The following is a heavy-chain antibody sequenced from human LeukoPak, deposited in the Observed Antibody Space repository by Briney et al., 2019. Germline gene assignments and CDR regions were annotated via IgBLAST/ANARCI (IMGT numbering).Heavy chain of an antibody. CDR2: ISVGAEYI. CDR3: ARNTMIPYAFDI. CDR1: GFTFSTYV. Sequence: GGSLRLSCAASGFTFSTYVMNWFRQAPGKGLEWVSTISVGAEYIFYADSVKGRFTISRGDSNNALYLQMHSLRAEDTALYYCARNTMIPYAFDIWGQGTMVTVSS. D-gene: IGHD3-22*01. J-gene: IGHJ3*02. V-gene: IGHV3-23*01.